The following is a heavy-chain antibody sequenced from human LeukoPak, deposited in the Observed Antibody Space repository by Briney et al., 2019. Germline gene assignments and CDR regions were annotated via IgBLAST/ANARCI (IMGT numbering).Heavy chain of an antibody. Sequence: ASVKVSCKASGYTFTSYGISWVRQAPGQGLEWMGWISAYNGNTNYAQKFQGRVTMTRDTSINTASMELSRLTSDDTAVYYCATLDSFDYWGQGTLVTVSS. CDR1: GYTFTSYG. D-gene: IGHD3-3*02. J-gene: IGHJ4*02. V-gene: IGHV1-18*01. CDR2: ISAYNGNT. CDR3: ATLDSFDY.